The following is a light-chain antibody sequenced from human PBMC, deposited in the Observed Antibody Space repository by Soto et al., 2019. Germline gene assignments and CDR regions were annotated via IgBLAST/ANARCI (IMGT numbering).Light chain of an antibody. J-gene: IGKJ1*01. CDR2: GAS. CDR1: QSLSTN. Sequence: EIVLTQSPGTLSLSPGERATLSCRASQSLSTNLAWYQQKPGQAPRLLIYGASSRATGVPDRFSGSGSETDFTLTISRLEPEDFAVYYCQQCGRTPLTFGQGTKVDIK. V-gene: IGKV3-20*01. CDR3: QQCGRTPLT.